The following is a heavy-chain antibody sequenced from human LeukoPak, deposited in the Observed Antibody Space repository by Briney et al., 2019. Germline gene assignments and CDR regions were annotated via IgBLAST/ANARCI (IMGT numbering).Heavy chain of an antibody. CDR1: GFTFSSYS. J-gene: IGHJ3*02. D-gene: IGHD1-26*01. CDR3: ARVWIVGATIGAFDI. V-gene: IGHV3-21*01. CDR2: ISGSRTYI. Sequence: PGGSLRLSCAASGFTFSSYSMNWVRQAPGKGLEWVSSISGSRTYIYYADSVKGRFTISRDNSKNTLYLQMNSLRAEDTAVYYCARVWIVGATIGAFDIWGQGTMVTVSS.